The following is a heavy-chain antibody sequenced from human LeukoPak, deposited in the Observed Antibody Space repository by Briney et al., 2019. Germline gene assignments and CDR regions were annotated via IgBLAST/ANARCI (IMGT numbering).Heavy chain of an antibody. D-gene: IGHD2-2*01. V-gene: IGHV3-74*01. CDR2: IYSDASST. CDR3: TRRLGPAATGYYFDY. J-gene: IGHJ4*02. CDR1: GFTFSRYW. Sequence: GGSLRLSCAASGFTFSRYWMHWARQAPGKGLEWVSGIYSDASSTIYADSVKGRFTISRDNAKNTLYLQMNSLRAEDTAVYYCTRRLGPAATGYYFDYWGQGTLVTVSS.